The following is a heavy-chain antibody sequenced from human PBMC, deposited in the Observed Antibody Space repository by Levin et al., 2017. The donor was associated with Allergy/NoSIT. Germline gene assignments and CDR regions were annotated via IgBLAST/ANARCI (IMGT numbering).Heavy chain of an antibody. D-gene: IGHD3-10*01. CDR2: IYYSGST. CDR3: ARRPTYYYGSGSYSDYYYDGMDV. V-gene: IGHV4-59*08. J-gene: IGHJ6*02. Sequence: SQTLSLPCTVSGGSIRSYYWSWIRQPPGKGLEWIGYIYYSGSTNYNPSLKSRVTISVDTSKNQFSLKLSSVTAADTAVYYCARRPTYYYGSGSYSDYYYDGMDVWGQGTTVTVSS. CDR1: GGSIRSYY.